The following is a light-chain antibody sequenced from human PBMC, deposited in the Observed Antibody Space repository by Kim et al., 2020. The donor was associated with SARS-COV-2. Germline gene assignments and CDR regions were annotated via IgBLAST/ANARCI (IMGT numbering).Light chain of an antibody. V-gene: IGLV4-69*01. CDR2: VNIDGSH. Sequence: QLVVTQSPSASASLGASVKLTCTLSSGHSSYAIAWHQQQPGKGPRFLMKVNIDGSHTKGDGIPDRFSGSRSGAERYLTISSLQSEDEADYYCQTWGPGIRVFGGGTKVTVL. J-gene: IGLJ3*02. CDR1: SGHSSYA. CDR3: QTWGPGIRV.